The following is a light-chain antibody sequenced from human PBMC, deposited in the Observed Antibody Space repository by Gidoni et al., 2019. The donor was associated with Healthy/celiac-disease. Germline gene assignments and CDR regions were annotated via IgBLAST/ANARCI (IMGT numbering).Light chain of an antibody. Sequence: QSVLTQPPSASGTPGQRVTISCSGSSSHIGSNYVYWYQQLPGTAPKLLIYRNNQRPSGVPDRFSGSKSGTSASLAISGLRSEDEADYYCAAWDDSLSHVVFGGGTKLTV. CDR3: AAWDDSLSHVV. J-gene: IGLJ2*01. V-gene: IGLV1-47*01. CDR1: SSHIGSNY. CDR2: RNN.